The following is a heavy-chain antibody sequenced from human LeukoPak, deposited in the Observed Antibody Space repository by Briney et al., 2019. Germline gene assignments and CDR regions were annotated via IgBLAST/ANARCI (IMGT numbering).Heavy chain of an antibody. CDR1: GFTFSSYA. Sequence: GGSLRLSCAASGFTFSSYAMSWVRQAPGKGLEWVSAISGSGGSTYYADSVKGRFTISRDNSKNTLYLQMNSLRAEDTAVYYCAKSPAEGYYYYYMDVWGKGTTVTVSS. D-gene: IGHD2-2*01. CDR3: AKSPAEGYYYYYMDV. CDR2: ISGSGGST. V-gene: IGHV3-23*01. J-gene: IGHJ6*03.